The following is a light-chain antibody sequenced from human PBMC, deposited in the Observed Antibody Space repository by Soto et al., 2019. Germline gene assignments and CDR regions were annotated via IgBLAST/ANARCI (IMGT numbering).Light chain of an antibody. CDR3: QSYDSSSAV. CDR1: SSNIGAGYD. CDR2: GSS. V-gene: IGLV1-40*01. Sequence: QSVLTQPPSVSGAPGQRVTISCTGRSSNIGAGYDVHWYQQLPGTAPKLLIYGSSNRPSGVPDRFSGSKSGTSASLDITGRQAEYEADYYCQSYDSSSAVFGGGTQRTVL. J-gene: IGLJ7*01.